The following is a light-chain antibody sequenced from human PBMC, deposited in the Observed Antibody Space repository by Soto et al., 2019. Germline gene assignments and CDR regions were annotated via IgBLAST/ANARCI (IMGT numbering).Light chain of an antibody. J-gene: IGKJ1*01. CDR1: QSVSSSY. CDR2: GAS. CDR3: QKYKTWPPWM. V-gene: IGKV3-15*01. Sequence: EIVLTQSPGTLSLSPGERATLSCRASQSVSSSYLAWYQQKPGQAPRLLIYGASTRATGIPARFSGSGSGTEFTLTISSLQSEDLAVYYCQKYKTWPPWMFGQGTKVDIK.